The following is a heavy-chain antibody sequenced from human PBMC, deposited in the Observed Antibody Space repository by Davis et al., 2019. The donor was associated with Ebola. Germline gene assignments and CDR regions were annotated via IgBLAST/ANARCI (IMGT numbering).Heavy chain of an antibody. CDR1: GGTFSSYT. CDR3: ARGVAVALNWYFDL. V-gene: IGHV1-18*01. J-gene: IGHJ2*01. CDR2: ISAYNGNT. D-gene: IGHD6-19*01. Sequence: ASVKVSCKASGGTFSSYTISWVRQAPGQGLEWMGWISAYNGNTNYAQKLQGRVTMTTDTSTSIAYMELSSLRSDDTAVYYCARGVAVALNWYFDLWGRGTLVTVSS.